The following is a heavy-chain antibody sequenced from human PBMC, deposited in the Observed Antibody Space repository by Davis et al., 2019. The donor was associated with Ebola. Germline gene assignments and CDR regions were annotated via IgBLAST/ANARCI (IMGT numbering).Heavy chain of an antibody. CDR1: GFDFSDYS. Sequence: PGGSLRLSCAASGFDFSDYSMTWVRQAPGKGLQWLSYISSGGVTTYYADSVKGRFTISRDNSKNTLYLQMNSLRAEDTAVYYCAKEKTTVTTFWYFDLWGRGTLVTVSS. CDR2: ISSGGVTT. CDR3: AKEKTTVTTFWYFDL. D-gene: IGHD4-17*01. J-gene: IGHJ2*01. V-gene: IGHV3-48*01.